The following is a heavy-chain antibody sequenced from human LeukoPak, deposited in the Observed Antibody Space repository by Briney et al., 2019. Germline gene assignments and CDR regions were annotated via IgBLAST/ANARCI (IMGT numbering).Heavy chain of an antibody. J-gene: IGHJ3*02. V-gene: IGHV3-53*01. CDR2: IYSGGST. CDR1: GFTVSSNY. D-gene: IGHD1-26*01. Sequence: GGSLRLSCAASGFTVSSNYMSWVRQAPGKGLEWVSVIYSGGSTYYADSVKGRFTISRDNSKNTLYLQMNSLRAEDTAVYYCAKGFGGSYSDAFDIWGQGTMVTVSS. CDR3: AKGFGGSYSDAFDI.